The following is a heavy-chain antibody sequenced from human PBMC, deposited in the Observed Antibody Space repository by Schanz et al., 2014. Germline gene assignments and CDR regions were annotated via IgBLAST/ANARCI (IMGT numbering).Heavy chain of an antibody. CDR3: ARDQQWLARYYMDV. V-gene: IGHV3-33*01. CDR1: GFTFSKYG. CDR2: IWYDGSNE. J-gene: IGHJ6*03. Sequence: QVQLVESGGGVVQPGRSLRLSCAASGFTFSKYGVHWVRQAPGKGLEWVAVIWYDGSNEYYADSVKGRFTISRDNPKKTLYLQMNSLRAEDTAVYYCARDQQWLARYYMDVWGKGTTVTVSS. D-gene: IGHD6-19*01.